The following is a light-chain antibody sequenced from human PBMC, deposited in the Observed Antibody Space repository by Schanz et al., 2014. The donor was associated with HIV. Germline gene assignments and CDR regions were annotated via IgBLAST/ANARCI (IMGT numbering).Light chain of an antibody. J-gene: IGLJ1*01. Sequence: QSALTQPASVSGSPGQSITISCTGTSSDVGSYNLVSWYQQHPGKAPKLMIYEGSKRPSGVSNRFSGFKSGNTASLTISGLQAEDEADYYCCSYAGSSTFYVFGTGTKVTV. CDR3: CSYAGSSTFYV. V-gene: IGLV2-23*03. CDR2: EGS. CDR1: SSDVGSYNL.